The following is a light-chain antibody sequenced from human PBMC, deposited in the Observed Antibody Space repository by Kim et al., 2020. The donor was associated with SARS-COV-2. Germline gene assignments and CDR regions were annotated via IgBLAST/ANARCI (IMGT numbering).Light chain of an antibody. V-gene: IGKV1-33*01. Sequence: DIRMTQSPSSLSASVGDRVTISCQATQDITGYLNWYQQKGGRAPKLLIYDASKLEVGVPSRFSGSRSGTNFSFTIDSLQPEDFATYYCQQYDRFAFTFGPGTKVDIK. J-gene: IGKJ3*01. CDR3: QQYDRFAFT. CDR1: QDITGY. CDR2: DAS.